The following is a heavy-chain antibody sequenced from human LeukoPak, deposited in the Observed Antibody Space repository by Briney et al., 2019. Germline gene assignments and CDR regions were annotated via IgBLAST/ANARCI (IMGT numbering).Heavy chain of an antibody. Sequence: GGSLRLSCAASGFSFSSYAMSWVRQAPGKGLEWLSAISGSGGSTYYADSVKGRFTISRDNSKNTLYLQMNSLRAEDTAVYYCAKGLSPGAAAGTYWGQGTLVAVSS. CDR2: ISGSGGST. CDR1: GFSFSSYA. CDR3: AKGLSPGAAAGTY. V-gene: IGHV3-23*01. J-gene: IGHJ4*02. D-gene: IGHD6-13*01.